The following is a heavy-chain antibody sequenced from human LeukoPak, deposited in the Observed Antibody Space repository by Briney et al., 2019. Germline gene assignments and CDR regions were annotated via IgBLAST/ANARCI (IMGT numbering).Heavy chain of an antibody. D-gene: IGHD1-26*01. Sequence: GASVKVSCKASGYTFTSYYMHWVRQAPGQGLEWMGIINPSGGSTSYAQKFQGRVTMTRDTSTSTVYMELSSRRSEDTAVYYCARDSPFSGSYGYAVGYWGQGTLVTVSS. CDR1: GYTFTSYY. CDR3: ARDSPFSGSYGYAVGY. CDR2: INPSGGST. V-gene: IGHV1-46*01. J-gene: IGHJ4*02.